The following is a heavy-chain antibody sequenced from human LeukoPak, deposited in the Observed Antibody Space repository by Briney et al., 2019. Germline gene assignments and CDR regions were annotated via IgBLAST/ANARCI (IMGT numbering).Heavy chain of an antibody. J-gene: IGHJ4*02. D-gene: IGHD1-1*01. CDR3: ARWGGTRQYYFDY. CDR2: TRFDGNIK. CDR1: GFIFSDYG. Sequence: GGSLRLSCAVSGFIFSDYGFHWVRQAPGKGLEWVAVTRFDGNIKQYADSVKGRFTISRDDSKNTLYLQMNFLKSEDTAVYYCARWGGTRQYYFDYWGQGTLVTVSS. V-gene: IGHV3-33*01.